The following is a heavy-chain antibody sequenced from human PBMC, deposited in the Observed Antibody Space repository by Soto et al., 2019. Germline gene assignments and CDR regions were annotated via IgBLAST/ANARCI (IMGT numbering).Heavy chain of an antibody. CDR1: GFTFGDYA. J-gene: IGHJ4*02. Sequence: EVQLVESGGGLVKPGRSLRLSCTASGFTFGDYAMSWFRQAPGKGLEWVGFIRSKAYGGTTEYAASVKGRFTISRDDSKSIAYLQMNSLKTEDTAVYYCTRDSTYCGGDCYSVAFDYWGQGTLVTVSS. CDR3: TRDSTYCGGDCYSVAFDY. CDR2: IRSKAYGGTT. D-gene: IGHD2-21*02. V-gene: IGHV3-49*05.